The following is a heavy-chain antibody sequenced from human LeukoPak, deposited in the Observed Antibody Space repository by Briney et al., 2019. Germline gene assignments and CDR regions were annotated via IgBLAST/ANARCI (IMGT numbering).Heavy chain of an antibody. V-gene: IGHV4-38-2*02. CDR3: ATLAGYSSSFSDY. D-gene: IGHD6-13*01. Sequence: SETLSLTCTVSGYSISSGYYWGWIRQPPGKGLEWIGSIYHSGSTYYNPSLKSRVTISVDTSKNQFSLKLSSVTAADTAVYYCATLAGYSSSFSDYWGQGTLVTVSS. CDR1: GYSISSGYY. CDR2: IYHSGST. J-gene: IGHJ4*02.